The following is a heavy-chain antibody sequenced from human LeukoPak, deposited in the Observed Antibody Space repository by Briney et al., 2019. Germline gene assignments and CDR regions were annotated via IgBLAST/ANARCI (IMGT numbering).Heavy chain of an antibody. J-gene: IGHJ4*02. CDR3: ARGRGYSYGYADY. D-gene: IGHD5-18*01. CDR2: MNPNSGNT. V-gene: IGHV1-8*01. CDR1: GYTFTSYD. Sequence: ASVKVSCKASGYTFTSYDINWVRQATGQGLEWMGWMNPNSGNTGYAEKFQGRVTMTRNISIRTANMELSTLRSDDTAVYYCARGRGYSYGYADYWGQGTLVTVSS.